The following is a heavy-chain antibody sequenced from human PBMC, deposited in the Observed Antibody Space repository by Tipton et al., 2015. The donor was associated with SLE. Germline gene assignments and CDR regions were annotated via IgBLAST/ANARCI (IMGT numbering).Heavy chain of an antibody. CDR2: IYSSGST. V-gene: IGHV4-61*02. CDR1: GASISSGSYY. Sequence: TLSLTCTVSGASISSGSYYWNWIRQPAGKGLEWIGRIYSSGSTNYNPSLKSRVTMSGDTSKNQLSLNLSSVTAADTAVYYCARSESYYSALTYWGQGTLVTVSS. D-gene: IGHD1-26*01. CDR3: ARSESYYSALTY. J-gene: IGHJ4*02.